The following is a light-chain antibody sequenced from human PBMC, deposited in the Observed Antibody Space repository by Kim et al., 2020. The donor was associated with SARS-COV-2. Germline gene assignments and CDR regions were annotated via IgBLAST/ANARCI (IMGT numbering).Light chain of an antibody. J-gene: IGKJ2*01. CDR3: QEYGNSPMYS. CDR1: RSVSSTY. CDR2: GTS. Sequence: EIVLTQSPATLSLSPGERATLSCRASRSVSSTYLAWYQQRPGQAPSLLMYGTSRRATGVPDRFSGWGSGTDFTLTISRLEPEDFAVYYWQEYGNSPMYSFGPGNKLEI. V-gene: IGKV3-20*01.